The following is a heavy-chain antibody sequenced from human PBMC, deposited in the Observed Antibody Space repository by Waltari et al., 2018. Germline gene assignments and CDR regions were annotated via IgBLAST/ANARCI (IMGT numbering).Heavy chain of an antibody. CDR2: IYSGGST. D-gene: IGHD6-19*01. J-gene: IGHJ2*01. CDR1: GFTVSGKY. Sequence: EVQLVESGGGLIQPGGSLRLSCAASGFTVSGKYMIWVRQAPGKGLEWVSDIYSGGSTYYADSVKGRVAISRDTSTNTLYLQMNSLRAEDTAVYYCGSGSAWYGYFDLWGRGTLVTVSS. V-gene: IGHV3-53*01. CDR3: GSGSAWYGYFDL.